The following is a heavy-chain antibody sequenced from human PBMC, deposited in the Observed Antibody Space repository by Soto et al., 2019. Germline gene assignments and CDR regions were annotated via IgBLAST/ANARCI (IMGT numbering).Heavy chain of an antibody. Sequence: QVHLVQSGAEVKKPGASVKISCKVSGYTLTQLSMRWVRQAPGKGLEWVGGLDHEDGETTYAQKFQDRVTLTEDTSSDTAYMELSSLRSEDTAVYYCATGVPGGTYVTDYWGQGTLVTVSS. V-gene: IGHV1-24*01. CDR1: GYTLTQLS. CDR3: ATGVPGGTYVTDY. CDR2: LDHEDGET. D-gene: IGHD1-26*01. J-gene: IGHJ4*02.